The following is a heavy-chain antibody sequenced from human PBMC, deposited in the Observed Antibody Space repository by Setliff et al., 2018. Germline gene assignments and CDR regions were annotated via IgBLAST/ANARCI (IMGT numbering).Heavy chain of an antibody. Sequence: PGGSLRLSCAASGFTFSSFAMSWVRQAPGKRLEWVSIINVGGRLSYANSVKGRFTISRDVSTNTLYLQMGSLRVEDTAVYYCARIAEYDTLDIWGQGTMVTVSS. CDR2: INVGGRL. J-gene: IGHJ3*02. CDR1: GFTFSSFA. V-gene: IGHV3-64*01. CDR3: ARIAEYDTLDI.